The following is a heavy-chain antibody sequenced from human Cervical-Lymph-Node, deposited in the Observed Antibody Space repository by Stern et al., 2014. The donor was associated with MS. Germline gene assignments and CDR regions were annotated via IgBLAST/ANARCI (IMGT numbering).Heavy chain of an antibody. D-gene: IGHD2-15*01. CDR2: LNAGDSDP. CDR3: ARRRYCTGVNCFYYYYGLDV. V-gene: IGHV5-51*01. J-gene: IGHJ6*02. CDR1: GFNFTNYW. Sequence: VQLVQSGAGVKKPGESLKISCKGSGFNFTNYWIGWVRQMPGKGLEWMGILNAGDSDPRYRQTFKGQVIISVDKSISTAYLQWTSLKASDTAMYYCARRRYCTGVNCFYYYYGLDVWGQGTTVTVS.